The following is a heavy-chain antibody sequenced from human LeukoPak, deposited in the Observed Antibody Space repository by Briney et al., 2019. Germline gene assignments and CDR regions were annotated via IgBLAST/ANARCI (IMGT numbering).Heavy chain of an antibody. Sequence: ASVKVSCKASGYTFTSYYMHWARQAPGQGLEWMGIINPSGGSTSYAQKFQGRVTMTKDTSTSTVYMELSSLRSEDTAVYYCASQWFGELDAPDQWGQGTLVTVSS. J-gene: IGHJ5*02. CDR2: INPSGGST. V-gene: IGHV1-46*03. D-gene: IGHD3-10*01. CDR1: GYTFTSYY. CDR3: ASQWFGELDAPDQ.